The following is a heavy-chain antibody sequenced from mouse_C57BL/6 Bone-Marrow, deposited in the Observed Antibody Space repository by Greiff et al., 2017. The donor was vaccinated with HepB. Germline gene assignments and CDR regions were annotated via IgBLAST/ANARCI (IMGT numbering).Heavy chain of an antibody. J-gene: IGHJ3*01. CDR1: GFSLTSYG. V-gene: IGHV2-5*01. CDR3: AKGLAWFAY. Sequence: VKLMESGPGLVQPSQSLSITCTVSGFSLTSYGVHWVRQSPGKGLEWLGVIWRGGSTDYNAAFMSRLSITKDNSKSQVLFKMNSLQAADTAIYYCAKGLAWFAYWGQGTLVTVSA. CDR2: IWRGGST.